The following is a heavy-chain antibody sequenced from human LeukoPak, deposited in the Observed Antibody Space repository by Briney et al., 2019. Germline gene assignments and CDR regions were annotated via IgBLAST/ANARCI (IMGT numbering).Heavy chain of an antibody. Sequence: SETLSLTCTVSNGLIISSNWWSWVRQPPGKGLEWIGEVYHDGSNHYNPSFKSRFTISVDKSMNQFSLNLRSVTAADTAIYYCARVEMGAMNYWGQGTLVTVSS. V-gene: IGHV4-4*02. CDR1: NGLIISSNW. J-gene: IGHJ4*02. CDR2: VYHDGSN. D-gene: IGHD1-26*01. CDR3: ARVEMGAMNY.